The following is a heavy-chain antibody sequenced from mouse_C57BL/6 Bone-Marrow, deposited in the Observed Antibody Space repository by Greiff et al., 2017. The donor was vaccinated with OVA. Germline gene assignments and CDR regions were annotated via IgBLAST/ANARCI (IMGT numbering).Heavy chain of an antibody. D-gene: IGHD1-1*01. J-gene: IGHJ3*01. Sequence: EVKVEESGGGLVKPGGSLKLSCAASGFTFSSYAMSWVRQTPEKRLEWVATISDGGSYTYYPDNVKGRFTISRDNAKNNLYLQMSHLKSEDTAMYYCARAGSSSFAYWGQGTLVTVSA. CDR3: ARAGSSSFAY. V-gene: IGHV5-4*03. CDR1: GFTFSSYA. CDR2: ISDGGSYT.